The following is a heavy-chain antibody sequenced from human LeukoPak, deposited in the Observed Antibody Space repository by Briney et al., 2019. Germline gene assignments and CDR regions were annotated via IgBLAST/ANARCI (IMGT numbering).Heavy chain of an antibody. CDR3: ARAEINDYSRY. V-gene: IGHV4-4*08. CDR2: IYTSGST. J-gene: IGHJ4*02. Sequence: PSETLSLTCTVSGGSISSYYWSWIRQPPGKGLEWIGHIYTSGSTNYNPSLKSRVTISVDTSKNQFSLKLSSVSAADTAVYYCARAEINDYSRYWGQGIPVIVSS. CDR1: GGSISSYY. D-gene: IGHD4-11*01.